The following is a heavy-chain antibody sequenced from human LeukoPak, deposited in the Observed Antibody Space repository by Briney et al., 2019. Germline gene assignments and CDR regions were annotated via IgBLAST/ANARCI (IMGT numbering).Heavy chain of an antibody. V-gene: IGHV3-33*01. Sequence: GGSLRLSCAASGFTFSSYGMHWVRQAPGKGLEWVAVIWYDGSNKYYADSVKGRFTISRDNAKNSLYLQMNSLRAEDTAVYYCARDRSYDSSGYYWDAFDIWGQGTMVTVSS. CDR1: GFTFSSYG. CDR2: IWYDGSNK. J-gene: IGHJ3*02. D-gene: IGHD3-22*01. CDR3: ARDRSYDSSGYYWDAFDI.